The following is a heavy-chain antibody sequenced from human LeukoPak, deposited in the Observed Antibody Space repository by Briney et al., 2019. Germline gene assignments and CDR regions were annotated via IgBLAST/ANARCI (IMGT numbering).Heavy chain of an antibody. V-gene: IGHV3-23*01. Sequence: PGGSLRLSCAASGFTFSTYAMTWVRQAPGKGLEWVSSISGSGAGKFYAAPVKGRFTTSRDNSKNTLFVQMNNLRAEDTAVYYCAKAAYGDYAGVFDIWGQGTMVIVSS. CDR3: AKAAYGDYAGVFDI. D-gene: IGHD4-17*01. CDR1: GFTFSTYA. J-gene: IGHJ3*02. CDR2: ISGSGAGK.